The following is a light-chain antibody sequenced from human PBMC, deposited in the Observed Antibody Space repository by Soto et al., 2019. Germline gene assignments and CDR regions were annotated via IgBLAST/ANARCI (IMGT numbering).Light chain of an antibody. J-gene: IGLJ1*01. V-gene: IGLV2-14*01. CDR3: SSYTSGSTLYV. CDR1: SSDVGGYNY. CDR2: EVS. Sequence: QGALTQPASVSGSPGQSIAISCTGTSSDVGGYNYVCWYQQHPGKAPKLMIYEVSNRPSGVSTRFSGSKSGNTASLTISGLQAEDEADYYCSSYTSGSTLYVFGTGTKVTVL.